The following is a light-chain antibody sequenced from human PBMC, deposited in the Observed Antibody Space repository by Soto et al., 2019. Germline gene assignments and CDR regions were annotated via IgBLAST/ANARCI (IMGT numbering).Light chain of an antibody. Sequence: QSALTQPASVSGSPGQSITISCTGTSSDVGGYDYVSWNQQHPGKAPKLMIFEVSNRPSGVSNRFSGSKSGNTASLTISGLQAEDEGDYYCSSYTSRSTYVFGTGTKVTVL. CDR2: EVS. CDR3: SSYTSRSTYV. V-gene: IGLV2-14*01. CDR1: SSDVGGYDY. J-gene: IGLJ1*01.